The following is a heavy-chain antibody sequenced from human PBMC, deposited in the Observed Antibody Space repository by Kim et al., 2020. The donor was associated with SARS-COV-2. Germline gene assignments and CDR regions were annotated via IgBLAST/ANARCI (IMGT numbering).Heavy chain of an antibody. D-gene: IGHD4-17*01. Sequence: DSVKGRFTISRDNSKNMLYLQMNSLRAEDTAVYYCAKGKGMTTVTYYFDYWGQGTLVTVSS. CDR3: AKGKGMTTVTYYFDY. V-gene: IGHV3-23*01. J-gene: IGHJ4*02.